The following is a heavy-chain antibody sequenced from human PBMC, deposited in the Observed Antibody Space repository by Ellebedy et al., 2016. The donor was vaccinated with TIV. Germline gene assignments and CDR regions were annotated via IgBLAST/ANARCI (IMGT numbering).Heavy chain of an antibody. Sequence: AASVKVSCKASGGTFSSYAITWVRQASGQGLEWMGWMNPKSGDTVYSQKFQGRVSMTRNTPMNTVFLDLTSLRSEDTAVYYCTRGGTTGEYTWFDPWGQGTLVTVSS. CDR3: TRGGTTGEYTWFDP. J-gene: IGHJ5*02. D-gene: IGHD1-1*01. CDR2: MNPKSGDT. CDR1: GGTFSSYA. V-gene: IGHV1-8*02.